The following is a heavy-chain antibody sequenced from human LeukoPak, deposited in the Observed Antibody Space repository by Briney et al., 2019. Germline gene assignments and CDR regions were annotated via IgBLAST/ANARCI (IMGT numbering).Heavy chain of an antibody. Sequence: ASVKVSCKVSGYTLTELSMHWVRQAPGKGLEWMGGFDPEDGETIYAQKFQGRVTMTEDTSTDTAYMELSSLRSEDTAVYYCATDPGLAAAGLVDYWGQGTLVTVSS. V-gene: IGHV1-24*01. CDR1: GYTLTELS. CDR3: ATDPGLAAAGLVDY. CDR2: FDPEDGET. D-gene: IGHD6-13*01. J-gene: IGHJ4*02.